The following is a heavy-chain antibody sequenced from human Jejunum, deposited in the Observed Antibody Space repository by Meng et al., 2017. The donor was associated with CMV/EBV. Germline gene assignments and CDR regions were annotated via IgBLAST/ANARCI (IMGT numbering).Heavy chain of an antibody. D-gene: IGHD3-16*01. CDR2: INTSVGYT. V-gene: IGHV1-46*01. J-gene: IGHJ4*02. Sequence: QVQLVQVGAEVKKPGASVKVSCKASGYTFANYYMHWVRQAPGQGLEWMGIINTSVGYTSHAQKFQGRVTMTRDTSTSTVHMEVSSLRSADTAVYYCARASRVLGGFDYWGQGTLVTVSS. CDR1: GYTFANYY. CDR3: ARASRVLGGFDY.